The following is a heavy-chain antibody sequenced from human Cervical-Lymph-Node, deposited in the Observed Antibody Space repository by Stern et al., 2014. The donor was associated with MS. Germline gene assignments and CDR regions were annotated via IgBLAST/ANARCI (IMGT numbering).Heavy chain of an antibody. V-gene: IGHV3-74*02. CDR2: INSDGSTT. Sequence: VHLVESGGGLVQPGGSLRLSCAASGFTFSSYWMHWVRQGPGKGLVWVSRINSDGSTTKYADSVKGRFTISRDNAKNTLYLQMNSLRVEDTAVYYCVRSGGFLDYWGQGTLVTVSS. CDR1: GFTFSSYW. J-gene: IGHJ4*02. CDR3: VRSGGFLDY. D-gene: IGHD2-15*01.